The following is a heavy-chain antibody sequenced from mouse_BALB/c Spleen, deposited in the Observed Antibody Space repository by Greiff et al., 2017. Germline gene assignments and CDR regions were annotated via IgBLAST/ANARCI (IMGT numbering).Heavy chain of an antibody. CDR2: ISYDGSN. CDR1: GYSITSGYF. D-gene: IGHD2-4*01. Sequence: EVQLQESGPGLVKPSQSLSLTCSVTGYSITSGYFWYWIRQFPGNKLEWMGYISYDGSNNYNPSLKNRISITSDTSKNQSFLKLNSVTTEDTATYYCARGIGVYDYDQRFAYWGQGTLVTVSA. V-gene: IGHV3-6*02. CDR3: ARGIGVYDYDQRFAY. J-gene: IGHJ3*01.